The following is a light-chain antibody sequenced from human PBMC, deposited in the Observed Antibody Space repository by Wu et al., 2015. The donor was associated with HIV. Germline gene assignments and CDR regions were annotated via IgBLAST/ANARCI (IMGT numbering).Light chain of an antibody. CDR3: QQYDNWPPWT. V-gene: IGKV3-15*01. CDR2: GAS. J-gene: IGKJ1*01. Sequence: EIVLTQSPGTLSLSPGERATLSCRASQSISSTYLVWYQQKPGQAPRLLIYGASTRATGIPGRFSGSGSGTEFTLTIRSTQSEDFAVYYCQQYDNWPPWTFGQGTKVEIK. CDR1: QSISST.